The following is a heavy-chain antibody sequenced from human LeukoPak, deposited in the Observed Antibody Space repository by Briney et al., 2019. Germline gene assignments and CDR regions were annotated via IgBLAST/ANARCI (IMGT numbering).Heavy chain of an antibody. V-gene: IGHV3-20*04. Sequence: GGSLRLSCAASGFTFDDYGMSWVRQALGKGLEWVSGINWNGGSTGYADSVKGRFTISRDNAKNSLYLQMNSLRAEDTALYYCARGSCSSTSCQIDYWGQGTLVTVSS. CDR2: INWNGGST. CDR1: GFTFDDYG. D-gene: IGHD2-2*01. J-gene: IGHJ4*02. CDR3: ARGSCSSTSCQIDY.